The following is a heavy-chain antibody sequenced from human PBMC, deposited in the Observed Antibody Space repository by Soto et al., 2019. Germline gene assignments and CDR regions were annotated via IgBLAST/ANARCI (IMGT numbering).Heavy chain of an antibody. D-gene: IGHD2-15*01. V-gene: IGHV3-33*01. CDR1: GFTFSSYG. J-gene: IGHJ4*02. Sequence: QVQMVEPGGGVVQPGRSLRLSCAASGFTFSSYGMHWVRQAPGKGLEWVVIIWYDGSNKYYADSVKGRFTISRDNSKNTLYLQINSLRAEDTAVYYCAREAEYCSGGSCYYAYFDYWGQGTLVTVSS. CDR3: AREAEYCSGGSCYYAYFDY. CDR2: IWYDGSNK.